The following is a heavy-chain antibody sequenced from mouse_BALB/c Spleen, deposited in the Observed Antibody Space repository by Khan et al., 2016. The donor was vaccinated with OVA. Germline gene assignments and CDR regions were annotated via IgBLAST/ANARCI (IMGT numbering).Heavy chain of an antibody. CDR3: AHSLLLNAMDY. CDR2: IDPANGKT. V-gene: IGHV14-3*02. J-gene: IGHJ4*01. Sequence: VQLKQSGAEFVKPGASVKLSCTASGFNIEDTYIHWVKQRPEQGLEWIGKIDPANGKTNYDPKFQGKATITADTSSNTAYLHLSSLTSEDTVVYYCAHSLLLNAMDYWGQGTSVTGSS. D-gene: IGHD1-2*01. CDR1: GFNIEDTY.